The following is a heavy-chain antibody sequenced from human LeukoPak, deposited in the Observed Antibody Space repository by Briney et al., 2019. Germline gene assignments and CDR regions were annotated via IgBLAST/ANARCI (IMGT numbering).Heavy chain of an antibody. Sequence: GGSLRLSCAASGFTFSSNYMSWVRQAPGKGLEWVSVIYSGGSTYYADSVKGRFTISRHNSKNTLYLQMNSLRAEDTAVYYCARGTYGSGSYYPDYWGQGTLVTVSS. CDR2: IYSGGST. CDR3: ARGTYGSGSYYPDY. J-gene: IGHJ4*02. V-gene: IGHV3-53*04. D-gene: IGHD3-10*01. CDR1: GFTFSSNY.